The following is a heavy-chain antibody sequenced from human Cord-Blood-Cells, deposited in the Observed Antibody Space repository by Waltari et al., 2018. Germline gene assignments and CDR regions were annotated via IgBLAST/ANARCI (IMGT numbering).Heavy chain of an antibody. CDR1: GGTFSSYA. Sequence: QVQLVQSGAEVKKPGSSVKVSCKASGGTFSSYAISWVRQAPGQGLEWMGGIIPILGIANYARKFQGRVTITADESTSTAYMELSSLRSEDTAVYYCASPKDCGGDCYSRYFQHWGQGTLVTVSS. D-gene: IGHD2-21*02. CDR2: IIPILGIA. V-gene: IGHV1-69*04. CDR3: ASPKDCGGDCYSRYFQH. J-gene: IGHJ1*01.